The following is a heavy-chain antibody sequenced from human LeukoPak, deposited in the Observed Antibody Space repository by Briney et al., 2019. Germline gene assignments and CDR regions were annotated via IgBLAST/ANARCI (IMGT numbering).Heavy chain of an antibody. Sequence: SDTLSLTCTVSGGSISTYYWSWIRQPPGKGLQWIGYIYYSGNTNSNPSLRSRVTMSVDTSKDQFSLKLNSVTAADTAVYYCARHLYLRGTHAFDIWGQGTLVTVSS. CDR1: GGSISTYY. CDR3: ARHLYLRGTHAFDI. V-gene: IGHV4-59*08. D-gene: IGHD5-12*01. J-gene: IGHJ3*02. CDR2: IYYSGNT.